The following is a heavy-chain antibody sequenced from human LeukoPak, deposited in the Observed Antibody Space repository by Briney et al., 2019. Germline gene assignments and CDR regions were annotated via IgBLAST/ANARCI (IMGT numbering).Heavy chain of an antibody. J-gene: IGHJ4*02. Sequence: PSETLSLTCTVSGGSISSYYWSWIRQPAGKGLEWIGRIYTSGSTNYNPSLKSRVTMSVDTSKNQFSLKLSSVASADTAVYYCAIGGYYYDSSGPYYFDYWGQGTLVTVSS. CDR3: AIGGYYYDSSGPYYFDY. D-gene: IGHD3-22*01. V-gene: IGHV4-4*07. CDR2: IYTSGST. CDR1: GGSISSYY.